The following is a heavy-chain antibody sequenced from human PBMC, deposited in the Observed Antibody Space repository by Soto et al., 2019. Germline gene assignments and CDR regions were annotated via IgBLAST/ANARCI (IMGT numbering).Heavy chain of an antibody. CDR3: ARDGGGYFDWLFPYYFDY. Sequence: QVQLVESGGGVVQPGRSLRLSCAASGFIFSSYAMHWVRQAPGKGLEWVAVISYDGSNKYYADSVKGRFTISRDNSKNTLYLQMNSLRAEDTAVYYCARDGGGYFDWLFPYYFDYWGQGTLVTVSS. V-gene: IGHV3-30-3*01. J-gene: IGHJ4*02. CDR1: GFIFSSYA. D-gene: IGHD3-9*01. CDR2: ISYDGSNK.